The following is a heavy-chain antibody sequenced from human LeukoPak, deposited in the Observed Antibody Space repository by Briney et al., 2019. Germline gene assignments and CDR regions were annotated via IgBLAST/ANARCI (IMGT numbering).Heavy chain of an antibody. D-gene: IGHD4-23*01. CDR1: GFTFSSYA. J-gene: IGHJ5*02. CDR3: AKDVRWRPEYNWFDP. CDR2: ISSNGGST. V-gene: IGHV3-64*01. Sequence: GGSLRLSCAASGFTFSSYAMHWVRQAPGKGLEYVSAISSNGGSTYYANSVKGRFTISRDNSKNTLYLQMNSLRAEDTAVYYCAKDVRWRPEYNWFDPWGQGTLVTVSS.